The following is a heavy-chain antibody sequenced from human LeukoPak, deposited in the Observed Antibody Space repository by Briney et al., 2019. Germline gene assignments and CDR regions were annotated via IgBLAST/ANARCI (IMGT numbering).Heavy chain of an antibody. CDR3: AREGGGDGYNSPVIDY. D-gene: IGHD5-24*01. J-gene: IGHJ4*02. CDR1: GGSISSSNW. CDR2: IYHSGST. V-gene: IGHV4-4*02. Sequence: PSETLSLTCAVSGGSISSSNWWSWVRQPPGKGLEWIGEIYHSGSTNYNPSLKSRVTISVDKSKNQFSLKLSSVTAADTAVYYCAREGGGDGYNSPVIDYWGQGTLVTVSS.